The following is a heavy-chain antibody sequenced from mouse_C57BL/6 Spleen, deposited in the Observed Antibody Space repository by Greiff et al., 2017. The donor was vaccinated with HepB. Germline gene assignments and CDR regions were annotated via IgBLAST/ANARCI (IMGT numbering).Heavy chain of an antibody. CDR1: GYSFTDYN. J-gene: IGHJ2*01. CDR3: AKANWEAYFDY. V-gene: IGHV1-39*01. CDR2: INPNYGTT. Sequence: EVKLMESGPELVKPGASVKISCKASGYSFTDYNMNWVKQSNGKSLEWIGVINPNYGTTSYNQKFKGKATLTVDQSSSTAYMQLNSLTSEDSAVYYCAKANWEAYFDYWGQGTTLTVSS. D-gene: IGHD4-1*01.